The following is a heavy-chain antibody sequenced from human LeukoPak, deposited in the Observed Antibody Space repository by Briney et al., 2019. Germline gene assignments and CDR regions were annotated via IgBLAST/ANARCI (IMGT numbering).Heavy chain of an antibody. V-gene: IGHV3-7*01. J-gene: IGHJ4*02. CDR2: IKQDGSEK. CDR3: ARDFKEYYYDTSGYLRSDY. Sequence: PGGSLRLSCAVSGFTFSIYYMSWVRQAPGKGLEWVANIKQDGSEKYYADFVEGRFTISRDNAKNSLYLQMNSLRAEDTAVYYCARDFKEYYYDTSGYLRSDYWGQGTLVTVSS. D-gene: IGHD3-22*01. CDR1: GFTFSIYY.